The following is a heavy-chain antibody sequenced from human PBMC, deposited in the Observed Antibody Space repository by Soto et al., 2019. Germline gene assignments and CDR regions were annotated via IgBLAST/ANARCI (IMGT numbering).Heavy chain of an antibody. CDR3: TRDDVHCSGGTCYGIPMDV. J-gene: IGHJ6*03. Sequence: HPGGSLRLSCVASGFTFTDYWMSWVRQAPGKGLEWVANIKADGSERYYVDSLKGRFTISRDSAKNSISLQMNSLRVEDTAVYYCTRDDVHCSGGTCYGIPMDVWGKGTKVTVSS. V-gene: IGHV3-7*01. CDR2: IKADGSER. CDR1: GFTFTDYW. D-gene: IGHD2-15*01.